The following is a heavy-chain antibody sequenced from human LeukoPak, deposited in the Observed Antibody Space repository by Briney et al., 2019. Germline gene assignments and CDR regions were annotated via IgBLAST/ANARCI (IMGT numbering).Heavy chain of an antibody. CDR2: INHSGST. CDR1: GGSISSSSYY. D-gene: IGHD5-24*01. J-gene: IGHJ4*02. Sequence: SETLSLTCTVSGGSISSSSYYWGWIRQPPGKGLEWIGEINHSGSTNYNPSLKSRVTISVDTSKNQFSLKLSSVTAADTAVYYCASRDGYNFPSDYWGQGTLVTVSS. V-gene: IGHV4-39*07. CDR3: ASRDGYNFPSDY.